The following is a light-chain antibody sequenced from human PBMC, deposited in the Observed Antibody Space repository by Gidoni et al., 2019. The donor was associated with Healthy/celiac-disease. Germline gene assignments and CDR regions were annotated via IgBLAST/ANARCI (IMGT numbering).Light chain of an antibody. J-gene: IGKJ1*01. Sequence: DIQMPRLPSSLSASVGDRVTITCRSSQSISSYLNWYLQKPGKAPKLLIYAASSLQSGVPSRFSGSGSGTDFTLTISSLQPEDFATYYCQQSYSTPWTFGQGTKVEIK. V-gene: IGKV1-39*01. CDR3: QQSYSTPWT. CDR1: QSISSY. CDR2: AAS.